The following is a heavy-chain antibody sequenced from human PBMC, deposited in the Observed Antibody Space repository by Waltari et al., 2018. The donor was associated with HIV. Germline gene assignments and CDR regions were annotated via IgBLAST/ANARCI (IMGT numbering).Heavy chain of an antibody. V-gene: IGHV3-74*01. CDR2: INTDGSST. CDR3: ARGGHCSGISCYTGDYSYGLDV. D-gene: IGHD2-2*02. Sequence: EVQLVESGGGLFQPGGSLRLSCAASGFTFSRYCIHWVRQAPGKGLVWFSRINTDGSSTSYADSVKGRFTISRDNAKNTLYLQMNSLRAEDTAVYYCARGGHCSGISCYTGDYSYGLDVWGQGTTVTVSS. J-gene: IGHJ6*02. CDR1: GFTFSRYC.